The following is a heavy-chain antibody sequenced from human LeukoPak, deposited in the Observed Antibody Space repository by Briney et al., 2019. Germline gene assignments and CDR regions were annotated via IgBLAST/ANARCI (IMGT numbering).Heavy chain of an antibody. Sequence: GGSLRLSCAASGFTFNSYEMNWVRQAPGKVLEWVSYISSSGSTMYYADSVRGRLTISRENAKNLLYLEVNSLRAEDTAVYYCARRYCSSTSCTLDYWGQGTLVIVSS. CDR1: GFTFNSYE. J-gene: IGHJ4*02. D-gene: IGHD2-2*01. V-gene: IGHV3-48*03. CDR3: ARRYCSSTSCTLDY. CDR2: ISSSGSTM.